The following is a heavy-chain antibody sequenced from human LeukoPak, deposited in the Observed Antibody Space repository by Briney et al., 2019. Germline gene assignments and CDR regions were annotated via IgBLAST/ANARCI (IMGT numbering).Heavy chain of an antibody. CDR2: INHSGST. V-gene: IGHV4-34*01. D-gene: IGHD3-10*01. CDR3: ARGTYYYGSGSYWTFDY. Sequence: SETLSLTCAVYGGSFSGYYWSWIRQPPGKGLEWIGEINHSGSTNYNPSLKSRVTISVDTSKNQFSLKPSSVTAADTAVYYCARGTYYYGSGSYWTFDYWGQGTLVTVSS. CDR1: GGSFSGYY. J-gene: IGHJ4*02.